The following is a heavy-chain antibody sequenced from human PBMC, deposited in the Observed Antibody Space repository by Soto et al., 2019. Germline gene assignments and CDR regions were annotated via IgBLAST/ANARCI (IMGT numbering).Heavy chain of an antibody. Sequence: SETLSLTCTVSGVSIHNSHSFWAWIRQPPGKGLQFIASVYHNGGAHYNSSLKSRVTISVDTANNQVSLRMRSLTAADTAFYYCGRVVEGATRHPDPDSWGKEILVTVSS. D-gene: IGHD2-21*01. CDR2: VYHNGGA. J-gene: IGHJ5*01. CDR3: GRVVEGATRHPDPDS. CDR1: GVSIHNSHSF. V-gene: IGHV4-39*01.